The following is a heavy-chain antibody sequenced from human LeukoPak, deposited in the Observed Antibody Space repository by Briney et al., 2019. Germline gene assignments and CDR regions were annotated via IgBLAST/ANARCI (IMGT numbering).Heavy chain of an antibody. CDR2: INTNTGNP. Sequence: ASVKVSCKASGYTFTSYAMNWVRQAPGQGLEWMGWINTNTGNPTYAQGFTGRFVFSLDTSVSTAYLQNSSLKAEDTAVYYCARDPSGSSQSRAHFQHWGQGTLVTVSS. V-gene: IGHV7-4-1*02. D-gene: IGHD1-26*01. J-gene: IGHJ1*01. CDR1: GYTFTSYA. CDR3: ARDPSGSSQSRAHFQH.